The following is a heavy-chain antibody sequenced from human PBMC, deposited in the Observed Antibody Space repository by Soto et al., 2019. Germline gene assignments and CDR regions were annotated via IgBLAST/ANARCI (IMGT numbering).Heavy chain of an antibody. J-gene: IGHJ3*02. CDR1: GFRFRNYG. D-gene: IGHD3-10*02. Sequence: QMQRVESGGGVVQPGGSLRLSCAASGFRFRNYGMHWIRQAPGKGLEWVSLILNDGSGEYYRDSVKGRFTISRDNFRHTLSLHLPCQRADETALYYCVRDVYYVPNALDMWGQGTMVSVSS. V-gene: IGHV3-30*19. CDR2: ILNDGSGE. CDR3: VRDVYYVPNALDM.